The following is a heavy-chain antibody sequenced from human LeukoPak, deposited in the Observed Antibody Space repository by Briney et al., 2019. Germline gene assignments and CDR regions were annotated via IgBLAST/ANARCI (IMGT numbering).Heavy chain of an antibody. J-gene: IGHJ4*02. V-gene: IGHV4-59*01. D-gene: IGHD4-23*01. Sequence: SETLSLTCTVSGRSISNYYWSWIRQPPGKGLEWIGWMFFTGDTNYNPSLKSRVTISVDHSKNQFSLKLTSVTAADTAVYYCAKEGNDYGANSIDYWGQGTLVTVSS. CDR2: MFFTGDT. CDR3: AKEGNDYGANSIDY. CDR1: GRSISNYY.